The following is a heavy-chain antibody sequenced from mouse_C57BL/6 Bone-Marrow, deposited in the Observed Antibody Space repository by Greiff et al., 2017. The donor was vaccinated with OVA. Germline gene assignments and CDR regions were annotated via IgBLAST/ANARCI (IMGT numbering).Heavy chain of an antibody. CDR2: INSDGGCT. CDR1: EYEFPSHD. CDR3: ARRPRYAMDY. J-gene: IGHJ4*01. V-gene: IGHV5-2*01. Sequence: EVHLVESGGGLVQPGESLKLSCESNEYEFPSHDMSWVRQTPEKRLELVAAINSDGGCTYYPATMERRFLISRDNTTKTLYRQMSSLKSEDTAMYYCARRPRYAMDYWGQGTSVTVSS.